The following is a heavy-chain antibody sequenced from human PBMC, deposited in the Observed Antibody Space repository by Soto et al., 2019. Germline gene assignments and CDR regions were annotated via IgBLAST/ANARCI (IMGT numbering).Heavy chain of an antibody. J-gene: IGHJ4*02. Sequence: GASVKVSCKASGYTFTSYGISWVRQAPGQGLEWMGWISAYNGNTNYAQKLQGRVTMTTDTSTSTAYMELRSLRSDDTAVYYCAIDYCSSTSCYNFDYRGQRTPVTVSS. V-gene: IGHV1-18*01. CDR1: GYTFTSYG. D-gene: IGHD2-2*02. CDR3: AIDYCSSTSCYNFDY. CDR2: ISAYNGNT.